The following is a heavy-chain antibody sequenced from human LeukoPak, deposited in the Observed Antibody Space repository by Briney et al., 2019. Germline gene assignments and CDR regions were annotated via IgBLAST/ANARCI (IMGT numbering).Heavy chain of an antibody. CDR1: GFTFSSYA. V-gene: IGHV3-23*01. J-gene: IGHJ6*03. Sequence: PGGSLRLSCAASGFTFSSYAMSWVRQAPGKGLEWVSAISGSGGSTYYADSVKGRFTISRDNSKNTLYLQMNSLRAEDTAVYYCAKSGSSTTLPYYYMDVWGKGTTVTDSS. CDR2: ISGSGGST. CDR3: AKSGSSTTLPYYYMDV. D-gene: IGHD6-6*01.